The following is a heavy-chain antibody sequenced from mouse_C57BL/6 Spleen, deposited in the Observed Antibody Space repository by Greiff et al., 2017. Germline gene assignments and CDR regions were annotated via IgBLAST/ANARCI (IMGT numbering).Heavy chain of an antibody. Sequence: EVQVVESGGGLVKPGGSLKLSCAASGFTFSSYAMSWVRQTPEKRLEWVATISDGGSYTYYPDNVKGRFTISRDNAKNNLYLQMSHLKSEDTAMYYCASYYGSSYYWGQGTTLTVSS. CDR1: GFTFSSYA. J-gene: IGHJ2*01. CDR3: ASYYGSSYY. D-gene: IGHD1-1*01. V-gene: IGHV5-4*01. CDR2: ISDGGSYT.